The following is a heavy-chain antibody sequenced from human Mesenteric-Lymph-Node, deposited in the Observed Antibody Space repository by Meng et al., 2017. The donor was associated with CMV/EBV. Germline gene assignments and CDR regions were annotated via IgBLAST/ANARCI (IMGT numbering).Heavy chain of an antibody. Sequence: ASGSTFTGYSMHWVRQAPGQGLEWMGWINPNSGGTNYAQKFQGRVTMTRDTSISTAYMELNNLRSDDTAVYYCARVKVGDFWRGFGDWGQGTLVTVSS. V-gene: IGHV1-2*02. CDR3: ARVKVGDFWRGFGD. J-gene: IGHJ4*02. CDR1: GSTFTGYS. CDR2: INPNSGGT. D-gene: IGHD3-3*01.